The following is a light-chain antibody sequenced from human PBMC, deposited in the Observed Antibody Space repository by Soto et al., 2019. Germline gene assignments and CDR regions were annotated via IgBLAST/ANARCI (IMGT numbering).Light chain of an antibody. CDR1: SSDIGAYNS. V-gene: IGLV2-14*03. CDR2: DVS. Sequence: QSALTQPASESASPGQSITISCTGTSSDIGAYNSVSWYQQHPGKAPQLMIYDVSYRPSGISSRFSGSKSGNTASLTISGLQADDDADYYCASYTSARIRVFGGGTKLTVL. J-gene: IGLJ2*01. CDR3: ASYTSARIRV.